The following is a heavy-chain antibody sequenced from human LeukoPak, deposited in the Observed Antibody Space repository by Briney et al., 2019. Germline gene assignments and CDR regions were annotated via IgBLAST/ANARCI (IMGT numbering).Heavy chain of an antibody. D-gene: IGHD6-19*01. V-gene: IGHV3-7*03. CDR1: GFTFSSYW. CDR3: ATGAGCGY. CDR2: IKQDGSER. J-gene: IGHJ4*02. Sequence: VASLRLSCAASGFTFSSYWMTWVRQAPGKGLEWVANIKQDGSERNYVDSVKGRFTISRDNAKNSLYLQMNTLRDEDTAVYYCATGAGCGYWGQGTLVTVSS.